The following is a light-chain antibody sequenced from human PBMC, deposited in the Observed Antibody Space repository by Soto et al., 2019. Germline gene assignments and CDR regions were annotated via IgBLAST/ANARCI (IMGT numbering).Light chain of an antibody. Sequence: DIQMTQSPSTLSASVGDRFTITCRASQSISSWLAWYQQKPGKXPKXXIYDASSLQSGVPSRFSGSGSGTELTITISSLKPDDFESYYCQQYNTYPWTFGQGTKVDIK. J-gene: IGKJ1*01. V-gene: IGKV1-5*01. CDR2: DAS. CDR3: QQYNTYPWT. CDR1: QSISSW.